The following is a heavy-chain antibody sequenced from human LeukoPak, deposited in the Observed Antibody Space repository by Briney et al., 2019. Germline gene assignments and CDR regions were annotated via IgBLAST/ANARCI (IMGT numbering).Heavy chain of an antibody. D-gene: IGHD1-26*01. J-gene: IGHJ4*02. CDR1: GGSVSSGSYY. CDR2: IYYSGST. V-gene: IGHV4-61*01. Sequence: PSETLSLTCTVSGGSVSSGSYYWSWIRQPPGKGLEWIGYIYYSGSTNYNPSLKSRVTISVDTSKNQFSLKLSSVTAADTAVYYCAREDSGSYHNTFDYWGQGTQVTVSS. CDR3: AREDSGSYHNTFDY.